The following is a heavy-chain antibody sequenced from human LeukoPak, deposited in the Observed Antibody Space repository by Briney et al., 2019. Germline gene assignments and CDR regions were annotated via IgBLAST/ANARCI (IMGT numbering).Heavy chain of an antibody. CDR1: GGTFSSYA. CDR2: ILPIFGTS. CDR3: ARGLAYCGGDCYFYYFDY. V-gene: IGHV1-69*13. Sequence: ASVKVSCKASGGTFSSYAISWVRQAPGQGLEWMGVILPIFGTSKYAQKFLGRVSITADESTSTAFIELSSPRSEDTAVYYCARGLAYCGGDCYFYYFDYWGQGTLVTVSS. D-gene: IGHD2-21*02. J-gene: IGHJ4*02.